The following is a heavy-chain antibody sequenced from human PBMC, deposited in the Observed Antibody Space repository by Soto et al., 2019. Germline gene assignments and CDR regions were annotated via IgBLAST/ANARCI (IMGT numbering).Heavy chain of an antibody. Sequence: QVQLVQSGDEVRKPGSSVKVSCKASGYIFVNYGIAWVRQAPGQGLEWMGWISPYSGNTPYASKVQGRRNMTTDTSTSTTYRDLGSLTSDDRAVYYCAMVDNYLTPTPPDGWGQGTTVTVSS. V-gene: IGHV1-18*01. D-gene: IGHD5-12*01. J-gene: IGHJ6*02. CDR1: GYIFVNYG. CDR2: ISPYSGNT. CDR3: AMVDNYLTPTPPDG.